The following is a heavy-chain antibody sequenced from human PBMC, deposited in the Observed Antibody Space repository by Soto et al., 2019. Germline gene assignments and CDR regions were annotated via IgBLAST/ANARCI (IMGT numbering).Heavy chain of an antibody. V-gene: IGHV1-18*01. CDR3: ARAPQNDYGDYDAFDM. CDR1: GYTFTSYA. Sequence: ASVKVSYKASGYTFTSYAISWVRQAPGQGLEWMGWISAYNGNTNYAEKLQGRVTVTTDTPMSTAYMELRSLRSDDTAVYYCARAPQNDYGDYDAFDMWGQGTMVTVSS. J-gene: IGHJ3*02. D-gene: IGHD4-17*01. CDR2: ISAYNGNT.